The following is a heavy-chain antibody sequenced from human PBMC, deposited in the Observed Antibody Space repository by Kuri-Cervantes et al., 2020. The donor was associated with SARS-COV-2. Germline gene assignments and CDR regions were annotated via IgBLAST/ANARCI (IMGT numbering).Heavy chain of an antibody. V-gene: IGHV3-23*01. Sequence: GGSLRLSCAASGFTFSSYAMSWVRQAPGKGLEWASAISGSGGSTYYADSVKGRFTISRDNSKNTLYLQMNSLRAEDTAVYYCAKDHGYSSSWPIDYWGQGTLVTVSS. D-gene: IGHD6-13*01. CDR2: ISGSGGST. J-gene: IGHJ4*02. CDR1: GFTFSSYA. CDR3: AKDHGYSSSWPIDY.